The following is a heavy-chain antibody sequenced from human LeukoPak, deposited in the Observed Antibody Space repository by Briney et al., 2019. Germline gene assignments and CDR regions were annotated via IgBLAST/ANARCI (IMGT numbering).Heavy chain of an antibody. J-gene: IGHJ4*02. D-gene: IGHD3-22*01. CDR2: IIPIFGTA. CDR1: GGTFSSYA. Sequence: ASVKVSCKASGGTFSSYAISWVRQAPGQGLEWMGGIIPIFGTANYAQKFQGRVTITRDTSASTAYMELSSLRSEDTAVYYCARALHYYDSSGYYGPFDYWGQGTLVTVSS. V-gene: IGHV1-69*05. CDR3: ARALHYYDSSGYYGPFDY.